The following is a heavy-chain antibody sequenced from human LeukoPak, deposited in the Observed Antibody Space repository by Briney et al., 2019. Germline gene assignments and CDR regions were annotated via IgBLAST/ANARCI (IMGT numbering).Heavy chain of an antibody. D-gene: IGHD4-17*01. V-gene: IGHV3-48*03. CDR2: ISSSGSPI. Sequence: GGSLRLSCGACGFTLRSYEMHWVRHAPGEGLEWVSYISSSGSPIYYGDSVDGRFNISRDNAKNSLYLQMNSLRAEDTAVYYCTANGAVTTSEDWGQGTLVTVSS. CDR3: TANGAVTTSED. CDR1: GFTLRSYE. J-gene: IGHJ4*02.